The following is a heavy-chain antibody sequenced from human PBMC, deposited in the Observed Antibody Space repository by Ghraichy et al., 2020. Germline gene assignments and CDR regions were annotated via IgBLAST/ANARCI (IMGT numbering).Heavy chain of an antibody. CDR2: IYYSGST. CDR3: ARFFGAYCGGDCYSIWYFDL. J-gene: IGHJ2*01. Sequence: SETLSLNCTVSGGSISSYYWSWIRQPPGKGLEWIGYIYYSGSTNYNPSLKSRVTISVDTSKNQFSLKLSSVTAADTAVYYCARFFGAYCGGDCYSIWYFDLWGRGTLVTVSS. D-gene: IGHD2-21*02. V-gene: IGHV4-59*08. CDR1: GGSISSYY.